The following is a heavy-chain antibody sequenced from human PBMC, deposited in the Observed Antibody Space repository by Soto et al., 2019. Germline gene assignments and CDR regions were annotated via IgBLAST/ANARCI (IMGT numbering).Heavy chain of an antibody. CDR3: ARVYNYDILTGYFYYYYYGMDV. D-gene: IGHD3-9*01. V-gene: IGHV4-59*01. J-gene: IGHJ6*02. CDR1: GGSISSYY. CDR2: IYYSGST. Sequence: TLSLTCTVSGGSISSYYWSWIRQPPGKGLEWIGYIYYSGSTNYNPSLKSRVTISVDTSKNQFSLKLSSVTAADTAVYYCARVYNYDILTGYFYYYYYGMDVWGQGTTVTVSS.